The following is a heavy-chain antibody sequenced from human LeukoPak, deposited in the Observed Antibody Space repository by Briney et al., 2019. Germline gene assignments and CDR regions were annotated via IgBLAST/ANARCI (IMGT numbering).Heavy chain of an antibody. CDR1: GFTVNNNY. J-gene: IGHJ5*02. D-gene: IGHD1-7*01. Sequence: PGGSLRLSCTASGFTVNNNYMSWVRQAPGKGLEWVSLIYGNGSTYYTDSVKGRFTISRDNSKNTLYLQMNSLRAEDTAVYYCVGTGTYYNWFDPWGQGTRVTVSS. CDR2: IYGNGST. CDR3: VGTGTYYNWFDP. V-gene: IGHV3-53*01.